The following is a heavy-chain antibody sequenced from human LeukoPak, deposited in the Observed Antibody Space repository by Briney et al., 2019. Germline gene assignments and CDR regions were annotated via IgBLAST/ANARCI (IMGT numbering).Heavy chain of an antibody. J-gene: IGHJ6*04. CDR3: ARGPATKYYYYGMDV. CDR1: GGSISSGGYY. V-gene: IGHV4-31*03. CDR2: IYYSGST. Sequence: PSETLSLTCTVSGGSISSGGYYWSWIRQHPGKGLEWIGYIYYSGSTYHNPSLKRRVNISVDTSKNQFSLKLSSVTAADTAVYYCARGPATKYYYYGMDVWGKGTTVTVSS. D-gene: IGHD5-12*01.